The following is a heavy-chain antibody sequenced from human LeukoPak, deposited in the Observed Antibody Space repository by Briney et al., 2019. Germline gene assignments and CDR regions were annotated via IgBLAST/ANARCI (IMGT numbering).Heavy chain of an antibody. V-gene: IGHV3-30*01. CDR1: GFTFSSYA. CDR3: ARDWGIVVVTAAFDY. J-gene: IGHJ4*02. D-gene: IGHD2-21*02. CDR2: ISYDGSNK. Sequence: GRSLRLSCAASGFTFSSYAMHWVRQAPDKGLEWVAVISYDGSNKYYADSVKGRFTISRDNSKNTLYLQMNSLRAEDTAVYYCARDWGIVVVTAAFDYWGQGTLVTVSS.